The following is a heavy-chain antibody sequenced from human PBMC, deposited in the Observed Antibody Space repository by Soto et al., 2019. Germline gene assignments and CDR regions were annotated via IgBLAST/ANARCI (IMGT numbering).Heavy chain of an antibody. CDR3: ARDRMLKTLDY. Sequence: SETLSLTCTVYGGSLSGYYWTWIRQSPGKGLEWIGEINHTGSTDYNPSLKSRVTISVDTSKNQFSLKLSSVTAADTAVYYCARDRMLKTLDYWGQGTLVTVS. CDR2: INHTGST. CDR1: GGSLSGYY. J-gene: IGHJ4*02. D-gene: IGHD3-10*02. V-gene: IGHV4-34*01.